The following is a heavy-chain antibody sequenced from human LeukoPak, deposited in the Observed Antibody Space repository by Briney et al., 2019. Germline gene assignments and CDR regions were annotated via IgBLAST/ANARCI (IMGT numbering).Heavy chain of an antibody. Sequence: GGSLRLSCAASGFTFSSYSLNWVRQAPGKGLEWISYVSSSGSNIDYADSVKGRFTISRDNGKNSLFLQMNSLRVEDTAVYYCARTAFDWSQVGGNWFDPWGQGTLVTVSS. CDR3: ARTAFDWSQVGGNWFDP. J-gene: IGHJ5*02. V-gene: IGHV3-48*03. D-gene: IGHD3-9*01. CDR1: GFTFSSYS. CDR2: VSSSGSNI.